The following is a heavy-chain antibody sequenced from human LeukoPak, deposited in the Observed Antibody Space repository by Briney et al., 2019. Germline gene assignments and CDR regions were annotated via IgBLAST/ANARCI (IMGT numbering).Heavy chain of an antibody. Sequence: RASVKVSCKASGYTFTGYYMHWVRQAPGQRLEWMGWINAGNGNTKYSQKFQGRVTITRDTSASTAYMELSSLRSEDTAVYYCASSLRFLEWALYYYGMDVWGQGTTVTVSS. V-gene: IGHV1-3*01. D-gene: IGHD3-3*01. CDR1: GYTFTGYY. J-gene: IGHJ6*02. CDR3: ASSLRFLEWALYYYGMDV. CDR2: INAGNGNT.